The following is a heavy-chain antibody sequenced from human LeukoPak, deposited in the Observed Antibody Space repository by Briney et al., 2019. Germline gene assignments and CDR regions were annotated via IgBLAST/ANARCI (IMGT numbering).Heavy chain of an antibody. D-gene: IGHD3-9*01. J-gene: IGHJ4*02. CDR3: ARDHRLRYFDWSDFDY. Sequence: GGSLRLSCAASGFTFSTYCMSWVRQAPGKGLGWVSGIGISGVTTYYADSVKGRFTISRDNSKNTLYLQMNSLRAEDTAVYYCARDHRLRYFDWSDFDYWGQGTLVTVSS. CDR1: GFTFSTYC. CDR2: IGISGVTT. V-gene: IGHV3-23*01.